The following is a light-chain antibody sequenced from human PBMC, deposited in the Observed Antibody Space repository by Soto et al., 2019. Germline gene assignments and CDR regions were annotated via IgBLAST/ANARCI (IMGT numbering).Light chain of an antibody. CDR1: QSVDNNY. CDR3: QQYNNWPRAT. CDR2: RTS. Sequence: EIVLTQSPGTVSLSAVERATLSCRASQSVDNNYLAWYQQKPGQAPRLLMFRTSSRATGFPARFSGSGAGTEFNLTISSLQSEDFGVYYCQQYNNWPRATFGGGTKVDI. J-gene: IGKJ4*01. V-gene: IGKV3-15*01.